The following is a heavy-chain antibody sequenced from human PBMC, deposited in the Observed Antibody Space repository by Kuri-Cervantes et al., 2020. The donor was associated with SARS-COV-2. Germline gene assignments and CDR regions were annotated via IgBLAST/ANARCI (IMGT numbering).Heavy chain of an antibody. CDR3: ATDKPSYGGNGYLEL. D-gene: IGHD4-23*01. Sequence: SCSVFGGSIRSGAYYCHWIRHRPGKGLEWIGNIYYNGITYYNPSLKSRITISVDTSKNQFSLKLSSVTAADTAVYYCATDKPSYGGNGYLELWGQGTLVTVSS. CDR1: GGSIRSGAYY. V-gene: IGHV4-31*02. J-gene: IGHJ1*01. CDR2: IYYNGIT.